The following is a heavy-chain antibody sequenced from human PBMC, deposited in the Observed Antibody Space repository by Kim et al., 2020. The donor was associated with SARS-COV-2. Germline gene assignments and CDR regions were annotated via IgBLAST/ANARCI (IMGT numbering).Heavy chain of an antibody. D-gene: IGHD6-19*01. CDR3: ARAPPGPVAGETRWFDP. V-gene: IGHV1-69*13. CDR1: GGTFSSYA. Sequence: SVKVSCKASGGTFSSYAISWVRQAPGQGLEWMGGIIPIFGTANYAQKFQGRVTITADESTSTAYMELSSLRSEDTAVYYCARAPPGPVAGETRWFDPWGQGTLVTVSS. J-gene: IGHJ5*02. CDR2: IIPIFGTA.